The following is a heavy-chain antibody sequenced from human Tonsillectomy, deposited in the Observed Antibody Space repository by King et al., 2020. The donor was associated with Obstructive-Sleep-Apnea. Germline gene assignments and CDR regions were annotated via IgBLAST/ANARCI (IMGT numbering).Heavy chain of an antibody. CDR1: GGSISSYY. J-gene: IGHJ6*02. D-gene: IGHD2-15*01. CDR3: ARHYRECGSCFHYYYGMDV. CDR2: IYYSGST. Sequence: QLQESGPGLVKPSETLSLTCTVSGGSISSYYWSWIRQPPGKGLEWIGYIYYSGSTNYNPSLKSRVTISVDTSKNQFSLKLSSVTAADTAVYYCARHYRECGSCFHYYYGMDVWGQGTTVTVSS. V-gene: IGHV4-59*08.